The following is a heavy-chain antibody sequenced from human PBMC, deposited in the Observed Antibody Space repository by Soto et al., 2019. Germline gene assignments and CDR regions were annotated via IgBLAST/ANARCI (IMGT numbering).Heavy chain of an antibody. V-gene: IGHV1-18*01. CDR2: ITAYNGNT. CDR1: GYAFTSYG. J-gene: IGHJ6*03. CDR3: ARLLNYYGSGRDLAYYNYMDV. Sequence: ASVKVSCKASGYAFTSYGVTWVRQAPGQGLEWLGWITAYNGNTNYAQKLQGRVTMTTDTSTSTAYMELRSLRSDDTAVYYCARLLNYYGSGRDLAYYNYMDVWGKGTTVTVSS. D-gene: IGHD3-10*01.